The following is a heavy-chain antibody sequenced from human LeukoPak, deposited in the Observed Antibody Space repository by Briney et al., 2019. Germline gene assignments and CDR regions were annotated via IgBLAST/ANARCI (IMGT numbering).Heavy chain of an antibody. CDR3: ARFEYSGYDYAFDI. Sequence: PSETLSLTCTVSGGSISSSSYYWGWIRQPPGKGLEWIGSIYYSGSTYYNPSLKSRVTISVDTSKNQFSLKLSSETAADTAVYYCARFEYSGYDYAFDIWGQGTMVTVSS. J-gene: IGHJ3*02. CDR1: GGSISSSSYY. D-gene: IGHD5-12*01. V-gene: IGHV4-39*01. CDR2: IYYSGST.